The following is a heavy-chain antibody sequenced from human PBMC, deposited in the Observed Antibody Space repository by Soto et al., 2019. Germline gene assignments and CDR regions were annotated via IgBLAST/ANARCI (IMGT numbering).Heavy chain of an antibody. Sequence: GGSLRLSCAASGFTFSNYAMTWVRQAPGKGLEWVSFISGSGGSTRYADSVKGRFTISRDNSKNTLSLQMNSLRAEDTAVYYCAKGKGVRATPHGMDVWGQGTTVTVSS. CDR3: AKGKGVRATPHGMDV. CDR1: GFTFSNYA. D-gene: IGHD1-26*01. J-gene: IGHJ6*02. V-gene: IGHV3-23*01. CDR2: ISGSGGST.